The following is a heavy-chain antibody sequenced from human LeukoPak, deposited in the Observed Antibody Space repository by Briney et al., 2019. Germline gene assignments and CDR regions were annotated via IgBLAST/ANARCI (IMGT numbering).Heavy chain of an antibody. Sequence: GAAVKVSCKASGYTFTSYYMHWVRQAPGQGLEWMGIINPSGGSTSYAQKFQGRVTMTRDTSITTAYMELSRLTSDDTAVYYCARNRIGAFDIWGQGTMVTVSS. J-gene: IGHJ3*02. CDR2: INPSGGST. CDR1: GYTFTSYY. CDR3: ARNRIGAFDI. D-gene: IGHD1-26*01. V-gene: IGHV1-46*01.